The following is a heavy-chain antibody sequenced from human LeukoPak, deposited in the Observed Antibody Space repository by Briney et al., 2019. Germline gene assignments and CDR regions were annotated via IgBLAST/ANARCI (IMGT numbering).Heavy chain of an antibody. Sequence: SQTLSLTCTVSGGSISSGGYYWSWIRQPPGKGLEWIGYIYYSGSTYYNPSLKSRVTISVDTSKNQFSLKLSSVTAADTAVYYCARAGITMVRGEDWFDPWGQGTLVTVSS. CDR2: IYYSGST. V-gene: IGHV4-30-4*01. J-gene: IGHJ5*02. CDR3: ARAGITMVRGEDWFDP. CDR1: GGSISSGGYY. D-gene: IGHD3-10*01.